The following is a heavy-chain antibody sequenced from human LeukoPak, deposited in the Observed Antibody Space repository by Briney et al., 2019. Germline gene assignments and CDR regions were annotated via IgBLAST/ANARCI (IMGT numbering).Heavy chain of an antibody. J-gene: IGHJ6*03. CDR3: AKGGSGYSGYVLNYYYYYMDV. Sequence: PGGSLRLSCTVSGFTVSSNSMSWVRQAPGKGLEWVSFIYSDNTHYSDSVKGRFTISRDNSKNTLYLQMNSLRAEDTAVYYCAKGGSGYSGYVLNYYYYYMDVWGKGTTVTISS. V-gene: IGHV3-66*03. CDR1: GFTVSSNS. D-gene: IGHD5-12*01. CDR2: IYSDNT.